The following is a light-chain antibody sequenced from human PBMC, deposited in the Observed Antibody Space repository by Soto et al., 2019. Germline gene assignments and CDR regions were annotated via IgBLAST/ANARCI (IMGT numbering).Light chain of an antibody. V-gene: IGKV1-5*01. J-gene: IGKJ1*01. CDR1: QNIRSR. Sequence: DFQMTQSPSTLSASLVYRVTITCRASQNIRSRLAWFQQKPGKAPKLLICDASSLESGVPQRFSGSGSGTEFTLTISSLQSEDFAVYYCQHYNNWPPWTFGQGTKVDNK. CDR3: QHYNNWPPWT. CDR2: DAS.